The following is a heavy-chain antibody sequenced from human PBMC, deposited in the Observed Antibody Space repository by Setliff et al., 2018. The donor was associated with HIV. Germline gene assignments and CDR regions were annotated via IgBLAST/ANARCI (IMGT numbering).Heavy chain of an antibody. J-gene: IGHJ4*02. V-gene: IGHV4-39*01. Sequence: TETLSLTCTVSGGSISSSSYYWGWIRQPPGKGLEWIGSIYYSGSTYYNPSLKSRVTISVDTSKNQFSLKLSSVTAADTAVYYCASPTSDLYSGSPEWGQGTPVTVSS. D-gene: IGHD1-26*01. CDR2: IYYSGST. CDR3: ASPTSDLYSGSPE. CDR1: GGSISSSSYY.